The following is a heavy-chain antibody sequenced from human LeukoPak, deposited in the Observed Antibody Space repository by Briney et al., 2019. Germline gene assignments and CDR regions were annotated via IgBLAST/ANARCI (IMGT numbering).Heavy chain of an antibody. CDR1: GGSISSSSYY. J-gene: IGHJ6*03. CDR3: ARLVPAASTYYYYYYMDV. Sequence: SETLSLTCTVSGGSISSSSYYWGWIRQPPGKGLEWIGSIYYSGSTNYNPSLKSRVTISVDTSKNQLSLKLSSVTAADTAVYYCARLVPAASTYYYYYYMDVWGKGTTVTVSS. V-gene: IGHV4-39*07. D-gene: IGHD2-2*01. CDR2: IYYSGST.